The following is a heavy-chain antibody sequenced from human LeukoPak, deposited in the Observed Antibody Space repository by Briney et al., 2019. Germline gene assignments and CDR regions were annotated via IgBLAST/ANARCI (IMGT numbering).Heavy chain of an antibody. J-gene: IGHJ5*02. CDR1: GFTFSSYS. CDR2: ISSSSSYI. D-gene: IGHD3-10*01. Sequence: NPGGSLRLSCAASGFTFSSYSMNWVRQAPGKGLEWVSSISSSSSYIYYAGSVKGRFTISRDNAKNSLYLQMNSLRAEDTAVCYCARVLLWFGESSNWFDPWGQGTLVTVSS. CDR3: ARVLLWFGESSNWFDP. V-gene: IGHV3-21*01.